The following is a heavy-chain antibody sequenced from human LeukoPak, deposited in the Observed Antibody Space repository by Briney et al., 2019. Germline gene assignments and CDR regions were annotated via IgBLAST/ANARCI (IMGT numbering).Heavy chain of an antibody. V-gene: IGHV3-23*01. Sequence: PGGSLRLSCAASGFTFSSYAMSWVRQAPGKGLEWVSATSGSGGSTYYADSVKGRFTISRDNSKNTLYLQMNSLRAEDTAVYYCAKDLGIVATIQLDYWGQGTLVTVSS. J-gene: IGHJ4*02. CDR2: TSGSGGST. CDR3: AKDLGIVATIQLDY. D-gene: IGHD5-12*01. CDR1: GFTFSSYA.